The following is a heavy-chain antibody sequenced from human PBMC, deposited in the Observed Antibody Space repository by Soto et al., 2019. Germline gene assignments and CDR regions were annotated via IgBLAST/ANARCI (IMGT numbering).Heavy chain of an antibody. J-gene: IGHJ6*02. V-gene: IGHV1-2*02. CDR3: ARDYGWGSYRNPYGMDV. Sequence: ASVKVSCKASGYTFTGYYMHWVRQAPGQGLEWMGWINPNSGGTNYAQKFQGRVTMTRDTSISTAYMELSRLRSDDTAVYYCARDYGWGSYRNPYGMDVWGQGTTVTVSS. D-gene: IGHD3-16*02. CDR2: INPNSGGT. CDR1: GYTFTGYY.